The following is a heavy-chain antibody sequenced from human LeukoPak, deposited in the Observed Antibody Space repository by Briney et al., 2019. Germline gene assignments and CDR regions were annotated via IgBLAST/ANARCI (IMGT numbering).Heavy chain of an antibody. Sequence: ASVKVSCKASGYTFTGYYMHWVRQAPGQGLEWMGWINPNSGGTNYAQKFQGRVTMTRDTSISTAYMELRRLRSDDTAVYYCARVLYDSSGYYDYWGQGTLVTVSS. J-gene: IGHJ4*02. CDR1: GYTFTGYY. V-gene: IGHV1-2*02. CDR2: INPNSGGT. D-gene: IGHD3-22*01. CDR3: ARVLYDSSGYYDY.